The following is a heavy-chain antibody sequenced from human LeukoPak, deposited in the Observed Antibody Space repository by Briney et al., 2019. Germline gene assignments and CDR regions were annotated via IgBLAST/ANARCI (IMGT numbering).Heavy chain of an antibody. J-gene: IGHJ4*02. CDR3: ARDYLDTYDSSGYYYVPLGY. CDR1: GFTFSSYA. V-gene: IGHV3-30-3*01. D-gene: IGHD3-22*01. CDR2: ISYDGSNK. Sequence: GGSLRLSCAASGFTFSSYAMHWVRQAPGKVLEWVAVISYDGSNKYYADSVKGRFIISRDNSKNTLYLQMNSLRAEDTAVYYCARDYLDTYDSSGYYYVPLGYWGQGTLVTVSS.